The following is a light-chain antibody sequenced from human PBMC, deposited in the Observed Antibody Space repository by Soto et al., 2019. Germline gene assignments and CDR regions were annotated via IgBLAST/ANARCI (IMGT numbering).Light chain of an antibody. V-gene: IGKV1-5*01. CDR2: DAS. Sequence: DIQMTQSPSSLSASVGDRVTITCRASQSISSWLAWYQQKPGKAPKLLIYDASSLESGVPSRFSGSGSGTEFTLTISSLQSEDFAVYYCQQYISFSSFGQGTKGDIK. CDR1: QSISSW. J-gene: IGKJ1*01. CDR3: QQYISFSS.